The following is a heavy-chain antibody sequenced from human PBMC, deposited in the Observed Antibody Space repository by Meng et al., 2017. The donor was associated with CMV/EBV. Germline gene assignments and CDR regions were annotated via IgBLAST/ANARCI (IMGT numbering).Heavy chain of an antibody. CDR3: ALRGSSGYWDAFDI. CDR2: ISGSGGST. J-gene: IGHJ3*02. V-gene: IGHV3-23*01. D-gene: IGHD3-22*01. CDR1: GFTFSSYA. Sequence: LSLTCAASGFTFSSYAMSWVRQAPGKGLEWVSTISGSGGSTYYADSVKGRFTISRDNSKNTLYLQMNSLRAEDTAVYYCALRGSSGYWDAFDIWGQGTMVTVSS.